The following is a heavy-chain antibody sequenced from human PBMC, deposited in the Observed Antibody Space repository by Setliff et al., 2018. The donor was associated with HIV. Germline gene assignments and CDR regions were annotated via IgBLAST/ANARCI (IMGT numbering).Heavy chain of an antibody. CDR1: GGSINNYF. CDR3: ARARGPEGYFDS. CDR2: IYYSGST. J-gene: IGHJ4*02. D-gene: IGHD3-10*01. V-gene: IGHV4-59*12. Sequence: PSETLSLTCTVSGGSINNYFWSWIRQSPGRGLEWIGYIYYSGSTYYKSSLKSRLTISVDTSKNQFSLKMSSVTAADTAVYYCARARGPEGYFDSWGQGTLVTVSS.